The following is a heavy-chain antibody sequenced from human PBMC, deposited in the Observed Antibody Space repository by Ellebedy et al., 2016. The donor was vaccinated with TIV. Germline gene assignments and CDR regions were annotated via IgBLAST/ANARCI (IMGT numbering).Heavy chain of an antibody. CDR2: IKQDGSEK. Sequence: GESLKISCAASGFTFSSYAMSWVRQAPGKGLEWVANIKQDGSEKYYVDSVKGRFTISRDNAKNSLYLQMNSLRVEDTAVYYCARRPSRSSFDMWGQGTMVTVSS. V-gene: IGHV3-7*01. CDR1: GFTFSSYA. CDR3: ARRPSRSSFDM. J-gene: IGHJ3*02.